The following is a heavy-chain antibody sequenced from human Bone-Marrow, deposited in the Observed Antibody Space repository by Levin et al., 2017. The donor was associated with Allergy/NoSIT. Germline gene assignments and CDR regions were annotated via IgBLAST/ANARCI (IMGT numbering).Heavy chain of an antibody. J-gene: IGHJ4*02. Sequence: GGSLRLSCAASGFTSSDYAMTWVRQTPGKGLEWLAGISANGGNTDYVDSVKGRFTIYRDNFKNMVYLQMNGLRVEDTAVYYCAREVSRDGALDYWGQGTLVTVSS. CDR3: AREVSRDGALDY. V-gene: IGHV3-23*01. D-gene: IGHD5-24*01. CDR2: ISANGGNT. CDR1: GFTSSDYA.